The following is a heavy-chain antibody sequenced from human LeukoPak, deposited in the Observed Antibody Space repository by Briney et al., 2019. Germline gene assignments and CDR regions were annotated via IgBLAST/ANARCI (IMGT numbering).Heavy chain of an antibody. CDR1: GFTFSSYS. Sequence: PGGSLRLSCAASGFTFSSYSMNWVRQAPGKGLEWVSYISSSSSTIYYADSVKGRFTISRDNARNSLYLQMNSLRAEDTAVYYCARGATYSSSWYYFDYWGQGTLVTVSS. D-gene: IGHD6-13*01. J-gene: IGHJ4*02. V-gene: IGHV3-48*04. CDR2: ISSSSSTI. CDR3: ARGATYSSSWYYFDY.